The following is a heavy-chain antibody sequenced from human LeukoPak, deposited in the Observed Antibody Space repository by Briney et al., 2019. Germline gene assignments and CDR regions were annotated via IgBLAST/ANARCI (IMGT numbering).Heavy chain of an antibody. CDR1: GYTFTSYG. J-gene: IGHJ3*02. CDR3: ARGRTHRYYYDSSGYYGGAFDI. Sequence: ASVKVSCKASGYTFTSYGISWVRQAPGQGLEWMGWISAYNGNTNYAQKLQGRVTMTTGTSTSTAYMELRSLRSDDTAVYYCARGRTHRYYYDSSGYYGGAFDIWGQGTMVTVSS. CDR2: ISAYNGNT. D-gene: IGHD3-22*01. V-gene: IGHV1-18*01.